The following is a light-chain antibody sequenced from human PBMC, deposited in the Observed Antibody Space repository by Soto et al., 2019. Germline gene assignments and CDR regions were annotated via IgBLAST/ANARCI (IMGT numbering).Light chain of an antibody. CDR1: KSDIGVYVF. J-gene: IGLJ1*01. V-gene: IGLV2-8*01. CDR2: EGV. CDR3: KSYAGSNTYV. Sequence: QSALTQPPSASGSPGQSVTISCTGTKSDIGVYVFVSWYQHHPGKAPRLIIYEGVQRPSGVPDRFSGSKSGNTASLTVSGLQAADEADYFCKSYAGSNTYVFGSGTKLTVL.